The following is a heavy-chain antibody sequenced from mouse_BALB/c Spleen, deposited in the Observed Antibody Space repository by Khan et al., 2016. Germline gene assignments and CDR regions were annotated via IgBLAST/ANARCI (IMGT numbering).Heavy chain of an antibody. CDR1: GYSITSDYA. CDR3: ARCDGYYFDY. Sequence: EVQLQESGPGLVKPSQSLSLTCTVTGYSITSDYAWNWIRQFPGNKLEWMGYISYSGSTSYTPSLKSRISITRDTSKNQFFLQLNSWTTEDTATDYCARCDGYYFDYWGQSNTLTVSS. CDR2: ISYSGST. V-gene: IGHV3-2*02. D-gene: IGHD2-3*01. J-gene: IGHJ2*01.